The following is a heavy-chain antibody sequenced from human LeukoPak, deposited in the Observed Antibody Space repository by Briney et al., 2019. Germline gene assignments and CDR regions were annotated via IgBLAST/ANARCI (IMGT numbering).Heavy chain of an antibody. V-gene: IGHV4-59*01. CDR3: ARLLNYYDSSGYYYYFDY. Sequence: PETQSLTCAVYGGSFSGYYWSWIRQPPGKGLEWIGYIYYSGSTNYNPSLKSRVTISVDTSKNQFSLKLSSVTAADTAVYYCARLLNYYDSSGYYYYFDYWGQGTLVTVSS. D-gene: IGHD3-22*01. CDR2: IYYSGST. CDR1: GGSFSGYY. J-gene: IGHJ4*02.